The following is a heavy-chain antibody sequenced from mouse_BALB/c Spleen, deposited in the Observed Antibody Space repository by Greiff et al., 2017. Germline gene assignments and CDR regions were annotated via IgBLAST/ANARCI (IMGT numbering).Heavy chain of an antibody. J-gene: IGHJ2*01. CDR1: GYSITSGYY. V-gene: IGHV3-6*02. Sequence: DVQLQESGPGLVKPSQSLSLTCSVTGYSITSGYYWNWIRQFPGNKLEWMGYISYDGSNNYNPSLKNRISITRDTSKNQFFLKLNSVTTEDTATYYCARLDGFLYYFDYWGQGTTLTVSS. CDR2: ISYDGSN. D-gene: IGHD2-3*01. CDR3: ARLDGFLYYFDY.